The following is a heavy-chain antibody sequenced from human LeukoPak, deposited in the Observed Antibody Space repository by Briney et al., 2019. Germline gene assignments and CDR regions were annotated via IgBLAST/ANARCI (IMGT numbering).Heavy chain of an antibody. J-gene: IGHJ6*03. D-gene: IGHD6-13*01. CDR3: AKEPRYSSSWRGDYYYMDV. V-gene: IGHV3-23*01. CDR2: SSGSGGST. Sequence: GGSLRLSCAASGFTFTSYGMSWVRQAPRKGVEWVSGSSGSGGSTYYADSVKGRFTISRDNSKNTLYLQMNSLRAEDTAVYYCAKEPRYSSSWRGDYYYMDVWGKGTTVTISS. CDR1: GFTFTSYG.